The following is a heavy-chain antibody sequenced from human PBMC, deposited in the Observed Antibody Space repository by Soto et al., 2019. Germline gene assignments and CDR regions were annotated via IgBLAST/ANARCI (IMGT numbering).Heavy chain of an antibody. CDR2: IIPILGIA. CDR3: APAPRYGDYSSYYYYGMDV. Sequence: ASVKVSCKASGGTFSSYAISWVRQAPGQGLEWMGGIIPILGIANYAQKFQGRVTITADKSTSTAYMELSSLRSEDTAVYYCAPAPRYGDYSSYYYYGMDVWGQGTTVTVSS. D-gene: IGHD4-17*01. CDR1: GGTFSSYA. J-gene: IGHJ6*02. V-gene: IGHV1-69*10.